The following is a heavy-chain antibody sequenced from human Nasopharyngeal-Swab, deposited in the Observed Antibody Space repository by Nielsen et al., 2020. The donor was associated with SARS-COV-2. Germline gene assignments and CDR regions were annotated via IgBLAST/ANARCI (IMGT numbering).Heavy chain of an antibody. CDR1: GFTFSCYW. D-gene: IGHD3-10*01. CDR3: AREGREGAVSS. CDR2: TKEDGTVT. Sequence: GESLETSFAGTGFTFSCYWMGWGREAPGRGLGWLAHTKEDGTVTHYVDSVRGRFTVSRDNAKNSLFLQMNNLRAEETAVYFCAREGREGAVSSWGQGTLVTVSS. V-gene: IGHV3-7*03. J-gene: IGHJ5*02.